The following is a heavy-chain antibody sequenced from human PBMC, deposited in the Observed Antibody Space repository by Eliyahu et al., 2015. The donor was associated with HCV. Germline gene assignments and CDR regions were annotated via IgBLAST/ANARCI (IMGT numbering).Heavy chain of an antibody. J-gene: IGHJ3*02. V-gene: IGHV1-46*01. Sequence: QVQLVQSGAEVKKPGASVKXXCKAXGYTFTSYYMHWVRQAPGQGLEWXGIINPSGGSTSYAQKFQGRVTMTRDTSTSTVYMELSSLRSEDTAVYYCARDRLGDAFDIWGQGTMVTVSS. CDR3: ARDRLGDAFDI. CDR1: GYTFTSYY. D-gene: IGHD3-16*01. CDR2: INPSGGST.